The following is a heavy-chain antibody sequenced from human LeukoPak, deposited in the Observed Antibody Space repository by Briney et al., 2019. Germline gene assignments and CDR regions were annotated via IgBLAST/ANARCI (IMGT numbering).Heavy chain of an antibody. CDR2: IYPGDFDT. D-gene: IGHD3-10*01. CDR3: ATGYGSGSYLADY. J-gene: IGHJ4*02. Sequence: GESLKISCEGPGYTFTSYWIGWVRQMPGKGLEWMGIIYPGDFDTRYSPSFQGQVTISADKSISTAYLQWSSLKASDTAMYYCATGYGSGSYLADYWGQGTLVTVSS. CDR1: GYTFTSYW. V-gene: IGHV5-51*01.